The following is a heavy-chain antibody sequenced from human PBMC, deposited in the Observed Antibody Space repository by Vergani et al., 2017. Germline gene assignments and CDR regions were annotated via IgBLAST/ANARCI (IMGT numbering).Heavy chain of an antibody. CDR2: INPNSGGT. V-gene: IGHV1-2*02. Sequence: QVQLVQSGAEVKKPGASVKVSCKASGYTFTGYYMHWVRQAPGQGLEWMGWINPNSGGTNYAQKFQGRVTMTTDTSMSTAYMELSRLRSDDTAVDYCASITAMVIVYLYYWGQGTLVTVSS. CDR3: ASITAMVIVYLYY. J-gene: IGHJ4*02. CDR1: GYTFTGYY. D-gene: IGHD5-18*01.